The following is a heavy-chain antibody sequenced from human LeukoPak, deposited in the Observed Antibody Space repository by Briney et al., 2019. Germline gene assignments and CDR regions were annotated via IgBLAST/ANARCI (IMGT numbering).Heavy chain of an antibody. CDR2: IYTCGST. J-gene: IGHJ3*02. V-gene: IGHV4-4*07. CDR1: GGSISSNH. Sequence: SETLSLTCTVSGGSISSNHWSWIRQPAGKGLEWIGRIYTCGSTNYNPSLKSRVTMSVDTSKNQFSLKLTSVTAADTAVYYCARDTYYDILTGYFHDAFDIWGQGTMVTVSS. CDR3: ARDTYYDILTGYFHDAFDI. D-gene: IGHD3-9*01.